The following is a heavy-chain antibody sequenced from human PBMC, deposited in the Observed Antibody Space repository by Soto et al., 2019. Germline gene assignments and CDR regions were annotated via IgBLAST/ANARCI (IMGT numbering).Heavy chain of an antibody. CDR2: ISGNDNST. CDR3: ARGSKDSHPGSRIFDF. J-gene: IGHJ4*02. Sequence: HPGGSLRLSCAASGFTFSSFAMSWVRQAPGKGLEWVSAISGNDNSTCYADSVKGRFTISRDNSKNTLYLQMSSLRTDDTAVYYCARGSKDSHPGSRIFDFWGRGTLVTVSS. D-gene: IGHD2-15*01. CDR1: GFTFSSFA. V-gene: IGHV3-23*01.